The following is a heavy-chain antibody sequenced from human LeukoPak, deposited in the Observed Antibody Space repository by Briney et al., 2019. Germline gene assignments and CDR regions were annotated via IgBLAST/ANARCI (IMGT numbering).Heavy chain of an antibody. Sequence: GGSLRLSCAASGFTFSSYAMSWVRQAPGKGLEWVSAISGSGGSTYYADSVKGRFTISRDNSKNTLYLQMNSLRAEDTAVYYCAKAGKGYYYYYMDVWGKGTTVTVS. V-gene: IGHV3-23*01. CDR3: AKAGKGYYYYYMDV. D-gene: IGHD3-10*01. CDR2: ISGSGGST. CDR1: GFTFSSYA. J-gene: IGHJ6*03.